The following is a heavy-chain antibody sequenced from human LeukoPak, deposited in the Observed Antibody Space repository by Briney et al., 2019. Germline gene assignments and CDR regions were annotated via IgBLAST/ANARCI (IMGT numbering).Heavy chain of an antibody. V-gene: IGHV4-30-2*01. CDR2: IYHSGST. CDR3: ARDGSLLWFGELFDY. J-gene: IGHJ4*02. Sequence: SQTLSLTCTVSGGSISSGGYYWSWIRQPPGKGLEWIGYIYHSGSTYYNPSLKSRVTISLDRSKNQFSLKLSSVTAADTAVYYCARDGSLLWFGELFDYWGQGTLVTVSS. CDR1: GGSISSGGYY. D-gene: IGHD3-10*01.